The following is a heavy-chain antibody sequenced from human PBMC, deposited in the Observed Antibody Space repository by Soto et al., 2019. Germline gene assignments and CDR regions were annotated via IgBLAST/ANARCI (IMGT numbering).Heavy chain of an antibody. J-gene: IGHJ4*02. CDR1: GYIFPNYG. CDR2: ISAYNANT. CDR3: VRDLDGSGSYYNDY. V-gene: IGHV1-18*01. D-gene: IGHD3-10*01. Sequence: ASVKVSCKASGYIFPNYGISWVRQAPGQGLEWMGWISAYNANTNYAQKLQGRVTMTTDTSTSTAYMELRSLTSDDTAVYYCVRDLDGSGSYYNDYWGLGTLVTVSS.